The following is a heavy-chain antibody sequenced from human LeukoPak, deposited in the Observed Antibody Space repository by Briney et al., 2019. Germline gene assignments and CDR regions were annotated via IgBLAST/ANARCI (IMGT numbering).Heavy chain of an antibody. CDR3: ARGYCGGDCYSGYNWFDP. CDR2: ISAYNGNT. CDR1: GYTFTLYA. Sequence: GASLKVSSEESGYTFTLYAICSVPQAPGQGLGCMECISAYNGNTNYAQKLQGRVTMTTDPSTSTAYMELRSLRSDDTAVYYCARGYCGGDCYSGYNWFDPWGQGTLVTVSS. D-gene: IGHD2-21*02. J-gene: IGHJ5*02. V-gene: IGHV1-18*01.